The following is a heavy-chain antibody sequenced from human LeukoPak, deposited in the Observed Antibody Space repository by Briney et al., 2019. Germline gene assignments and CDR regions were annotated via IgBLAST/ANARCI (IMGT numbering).Heavy chain of an antibody. CDR3: ARDYCSSFSCQDY. J-gene: IGHJ4*02. CDR2: IWYDGSNQ. CDR1: GFPFSSYG. V-gene: IGHV3-33*01. D-gene: IGHD2-2*01. Sequence: SGRSLRLSCAASGFPFSSYGMHWVRQAPGKGLEWVAIIWYDGSNQYYADSVKGRFTISRVNSKNTLYLQMNSLRAEDTAVYYCARDYCSSFSCQDYWGQGTLVTVSS.